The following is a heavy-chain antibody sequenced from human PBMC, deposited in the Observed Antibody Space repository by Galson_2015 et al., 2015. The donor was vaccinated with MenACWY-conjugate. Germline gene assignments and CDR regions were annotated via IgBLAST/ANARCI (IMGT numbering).Heavy chain of an antibody. CDR2: ISPGDSNT. V-gene: IGHV5-51*01. J-gene: IGHJ6*02. Sequence: QSGAEVKKPGESLTISCTTTGYSFTTYWIAWVRQMPGTGLEWMGPISPGDSNTRYSPSFQGQVTISADKSISTAYLQWSSLKASDTAMYYCARHPPGGRGMDVWGQGTTVTVSS. CDR1: GYSFTTYW. CDR3: ARHPPGGRGMDV. D-gene: IGHD1-26*01.